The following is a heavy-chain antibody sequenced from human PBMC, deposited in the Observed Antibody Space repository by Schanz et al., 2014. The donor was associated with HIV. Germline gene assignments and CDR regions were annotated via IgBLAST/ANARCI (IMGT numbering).Heavy chain of an antibody. CDR3: ARNRGLIAASGTTDY. J-gene: IGHJ4*02. Sequence: EVQLLESGGGLVQPGGSLRLSCAASGFTFSSYAMTWVRQAPGKGLKWAPAISGGGGSTYYADSVKGRFTISRDNSKNTLYLQMNSLRAEDTAVYYCARNRGLIAASGTTDYWGQGTLVTVSS. D-gene: IGHD6-13*01. CDR2: ISGGGGST. V-gene: IGHV3-23*01. CDR1: GFTFSSYA.